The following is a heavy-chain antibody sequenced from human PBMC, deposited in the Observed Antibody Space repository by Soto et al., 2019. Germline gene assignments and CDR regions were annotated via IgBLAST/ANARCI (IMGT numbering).Heavy chain of an antibody. V-gene: IGHV3-23*01. Sequence: PGGSLRLSCAAPGFTFCSYAMSWVRPAPGKGLEWVSVISGSGDSTYYADSVRGRFTISRDNSKNTLYLQMNSLRAEDTAVYYCAKDRDGAAAGPTKFYGMDVWGQGTTVTVSS. CDR1: GFTFCSYA. CDR2: ISGSGDST. D-gene: IGHD6-13*01. CDR3: AKDRDGAAAGPTKFYGMDV. J-gene: IGHJ6*02.